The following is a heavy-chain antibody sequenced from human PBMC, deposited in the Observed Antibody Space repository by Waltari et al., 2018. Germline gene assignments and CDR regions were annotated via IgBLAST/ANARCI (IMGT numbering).Heavy chain of an antibody. CDR2: IYSGGST. CDR1: GFTVSSNY. D-gene: IGHD3-3*01. CDR3: ASMGWRVDLENY. Sequence: EVQLVESGGGLIQPGGSLRLSCAASGFTVSSNYMSWVRQAPGKGLEWVSVIYSGGSTYYADSVKGRFNISRDNPKNPLYLQMNSLRAEDTAVYYCASMGWRVDLENYWGQGTLVTVSS. V-gene: IGHV3-53*01. J-gene: IGHJ4*02.